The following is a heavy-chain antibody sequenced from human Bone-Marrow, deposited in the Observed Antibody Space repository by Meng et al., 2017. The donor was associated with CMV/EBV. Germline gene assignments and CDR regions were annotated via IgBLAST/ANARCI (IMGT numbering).Heavy chain of an antibody. CDR2: ISYDGSNK. Sequence: GGSLRLSCAASGFTFSSYWMHWVRQAPGKGLEWVAVISYDGSNKYYADSVKGRFTISRDNAKNTLYLQMNSLRVEDTAVYYCARVYGLNDAFDIWSQGTMVTVSS. V-gene: IGHV3-30-3*01. CDR3: ARVYGLNDAFDI. J-gene: IGHJ3*02. D-gene: IGHD4-17*01. CDR1: GFTFSSYW.